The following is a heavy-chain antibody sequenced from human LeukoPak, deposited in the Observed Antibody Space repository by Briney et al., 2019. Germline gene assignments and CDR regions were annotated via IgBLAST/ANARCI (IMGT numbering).Heavy chain of an antibody. V-gene: IGHV3-30*02. J-gene: IGHJ4*02. CDR1: GFTVISNY. D-gene: IGHD3-10*01. CDR2: IRYDGSNK. Sequence: GGSLRLSCAASGFTVISNYMSWVRQAPGKGLEWVAFIRYDGSNKYYADSVKGRFTISRDNSKNTLYLQMNSLRAEDTAVYYCAKDFRWDYYGSGSFDYWGQGTLVTVSS. CDR3: AKDFRWDYYGSGSFDY.